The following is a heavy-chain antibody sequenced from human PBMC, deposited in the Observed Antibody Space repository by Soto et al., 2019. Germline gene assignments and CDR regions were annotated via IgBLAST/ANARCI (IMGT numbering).Heavy chain of an antibody. CDR2: ISGSSSDT. V-gene: IGHV3-11*06. J-gene: IGHJ4*02. CDR3: VKGVRQPDF. D-gene: IGHD1-1*01. CDR1: GFTFSDYY. Sequence: GGSLRLSCAASGFTFSDYYMSWIRQAPGRGPEWVSYISGSSSDTNYVDSVKGRFTVSRDNVKTSLYLQMNGLRVEDTAVYYCVKGVRQPDFWGRGTLVTV.